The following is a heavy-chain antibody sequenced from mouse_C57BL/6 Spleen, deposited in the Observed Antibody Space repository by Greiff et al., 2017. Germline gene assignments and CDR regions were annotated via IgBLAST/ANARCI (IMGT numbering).Heavy chain of an antibody. V-gene: IGHV5-6*01. CDR2: ISSGGSYT. Sequence: EVHLVESGGDLVKPGGSLKLSCAASGFTFSSYGMSWVRQTPDKRLEWVATISSGGSYTYYPDSVKGRFTISRDNAKNTLYLQMSSLKAEDTAMYYCARSGYYNNSAMDDWGQGTSVTVSS. D-gene: IGHD2-3*01. J-gene: IGHJ4*01. CDR1: GFTFSSYG. CDR3: ARSGYYNNSAMDD.